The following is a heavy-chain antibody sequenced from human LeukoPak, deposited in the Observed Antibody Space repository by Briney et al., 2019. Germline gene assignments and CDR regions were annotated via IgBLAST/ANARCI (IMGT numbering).Heavy chain of an antibody. CDR1: GFTFSSYW. D-gene: IGHD3-10*01. V-gene: IGHV3-30*03. CDR3: ATTFGHVDY. CDR2: ISYDGSNK. Sequence: GGSLRLSCAASGFTFSSYWMSWVRQAPGKGLEWVAVISYDGSNKYYADSVRGRFTISRDNSKNTLYLQMNSLRAEDTAVYYCATTFGHVDYWGQGTLVTVSS. J-gene: IGHJ4*02.